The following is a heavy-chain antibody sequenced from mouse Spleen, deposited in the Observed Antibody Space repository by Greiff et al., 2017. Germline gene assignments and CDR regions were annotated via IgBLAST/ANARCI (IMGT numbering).Heavy chain of an antibody. V-gene: IGHV5-6*01. CDR2: ISSGGSYT. Sequence: EVMLVESGGDLVKPGGSLKLSCAASGFTFSSYGMSWVRQTPDKRLEWVATISSGGSYTYYPDSVKGRFTISRDNAKNTLYLQMSSLKSEDTAMYYCARKGYGSSWDYWGQGTTLTVSS. CDR3: ARKGYGSSWDY. CDR1: GFTFSSYG. D-gene: IGHD1-1*01. J-gene: IGHJ2*01.